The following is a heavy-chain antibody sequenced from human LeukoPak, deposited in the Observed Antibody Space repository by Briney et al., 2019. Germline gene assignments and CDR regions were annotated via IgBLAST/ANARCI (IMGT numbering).Heavy chain of an antibody. D-gene: IGHD6-13*01. CDR3: ARIAALYFYYMVV. V-gene: IGHV3-23*01. CDR2: ISGSGGST. CDR1: GFTFSTYA. J-gene: IGHJ6*03. Sequence: GGSLRLSCAASGFTFSTYAMSWVRQAPGKGLQWVSAISGSGGSTYYADSVKGRFTISRDNSNNTLYLQMNSLRAEDSAVYYRARIAALYFYYMVVWGKGTTVTVSS.